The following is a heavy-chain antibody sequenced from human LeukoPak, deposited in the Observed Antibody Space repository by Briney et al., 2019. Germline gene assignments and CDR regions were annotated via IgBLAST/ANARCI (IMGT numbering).Heavy chain of an antibody. CDR2: IYYSGST. CDR1: GGSISSYY. J-gene: IGHJ4*02. CDR3: ARRRMGYSNTPDY. D-gene: IGHD4-11*01. V-gene: IGHV4-59*05. Sequence: SEALSLTCTVSGGSISSYYWSWIRQPPGKGLEWIGSIYYSGSTYYNPSLKSRVTISVDTSKNQFSLKLSSVTAADTAVYYCARRRMGYSNTPDYWGQGTLVTVSS.